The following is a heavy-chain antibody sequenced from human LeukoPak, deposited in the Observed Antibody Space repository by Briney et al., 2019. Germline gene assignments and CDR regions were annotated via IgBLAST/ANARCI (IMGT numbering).Heavy chain of an antibody. CDR3: AKYQLLFRGVGNGAFDI. CDR1: GGSISSYY. D-gene: IGHD2-2*01. J-gene: IGHJ3*02. V-gene: IGHV4-59*08. CDR2: IYYSGST. Sequence: SETLSPTCTVSGGSISSYYWSWIRQPPGKGLEWIGYIYYSGSTNYNPSLKSRVTISVDTSKNQFSLKLSSVTAADTAVYYCAKYQLLFRGVGNGAFDIWGQGTMVTVSS.